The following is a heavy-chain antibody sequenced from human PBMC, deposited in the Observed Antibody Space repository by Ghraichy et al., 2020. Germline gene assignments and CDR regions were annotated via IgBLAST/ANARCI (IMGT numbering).Heavy chain of an antibody. CDR2: ISAYNGNT. CDR1: GYTFTSYG. CDR3: ARQEAGRGYYYGVRYYGMDV. D-gene: IGHD3-22*01. V-gene: IGHV1-18*01. J-gene: IGHJ6*02. Sequence: ASVKVSCKASGYTFTSYGISWVRQAPGQGLEWMGWISAYNGNTNYAQKLQGRVTMTTDTSTSTAYMELRSLRSDDTAVYYCARQEAGRGYYYGVRYYGMDVWGQGTTVTVSS.